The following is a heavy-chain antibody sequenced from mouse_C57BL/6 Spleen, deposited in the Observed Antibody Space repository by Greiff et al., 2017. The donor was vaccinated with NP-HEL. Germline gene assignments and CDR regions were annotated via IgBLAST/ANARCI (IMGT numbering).Heavy chain of an antibody. CDR2: IDPNSGGT. Sequence: QVQLQQPGAELVKPGASVKLSCKASGYTFTSYWMHWVKQRPGRGLEWIGRIDPNSGGTKYNEKFKSKATLTVDKPFSTAYMQLSSLTSEDSAVYYCAREIGTSYYSNYAFDYWGQGTTLTVSS. D-gene: IGHD2-5*01. CDR1: GYTFTSYW. CDR3: AREIGTSYYSNYAFDY. J-gene: IGHJ2*01. V-gene: IGHV1-72*01.